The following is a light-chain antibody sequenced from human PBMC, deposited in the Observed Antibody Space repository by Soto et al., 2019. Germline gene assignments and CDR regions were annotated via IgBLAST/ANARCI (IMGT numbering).Light chain of an antibody. J-gene: IGLJ2*01. V-gene: IGLV2-23*02. Sequence: QSVLTQPASVSGSPGQSITISCTGTSSDVGSYNLVSWYQQHPGKAPKLMIYEVSKRPSGVSNRFSGSKSGNTASLTISGLQAEDEAYYYCCSYAGSSLFGGGTKLTVL. CDR1: SSDVGSYNL. CDR2: EVS. CDR3: CSYAGSSL.